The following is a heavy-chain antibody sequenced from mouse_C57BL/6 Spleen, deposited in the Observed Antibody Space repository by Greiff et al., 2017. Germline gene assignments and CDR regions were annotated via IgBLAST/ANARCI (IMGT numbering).Heavy chain of an antibody. CDR1: GYAFSSYW. CDR3: ARSGAIYYDYGGDY. Sequence: QVQLKQSGAELVKPGASVKISCKASGYAFSSYWMNWVKQRPGKGLEWIGQIYPGDGDTNYNGKFKGKATLTADKSSSTAYMQLSSLTSEDSAVYFCARSGAIYYDYGGDYWGQGTTLTVSS. V-gene: IGHV1-80*01. D-gene: IGHD2-4*01. J-gene: IGHJ2*01. CDR2: IYPGDGDT.